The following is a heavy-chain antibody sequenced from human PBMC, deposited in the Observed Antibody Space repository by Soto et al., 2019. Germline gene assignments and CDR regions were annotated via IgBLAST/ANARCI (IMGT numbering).Heavy chain of an antibody. J-gene: IGHJ4*02. CDR1: GGSFSGYY. CDR2: INHSGST. CDR3: ARGYRDSSGYYSPYFDY. V-gene: IGHV4-34*01. D-gene: IGHD3-22*01. Sequence: QVQLQQWGAGLLKPSETLSLTCAVYGGSFSGYYWSWIRQPPGKGLEWIGEINHSGSTNYNPSLKSRVTISEDTSKNQFSLKLSSVTAADTAVYYCARGYRDSSGYYSPYFDYWGQGTLVTVSS.